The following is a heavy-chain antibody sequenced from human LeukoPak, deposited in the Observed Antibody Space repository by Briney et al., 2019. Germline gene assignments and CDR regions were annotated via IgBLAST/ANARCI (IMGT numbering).Heavy chain of an antibody. D-gene: IGHD2-2*02. Sequence: GRSLRLSCAASGFIIDDYAIHWGRQAPGKGLEWVSGISWNSGSIGYADSVKGRFTISRDNAKNSLYLQMNSLRAEDTALYYCARAIGVTCISTSCYSFDYWGQGTLVTVSS. CDR3: ARAIGVTCISTSCYSFDY. CDR2: ISWNSGSI. CDR1: GFIIDDYA. V-gene: IGHV3-9*01. J-gene: IGHJ4*02.